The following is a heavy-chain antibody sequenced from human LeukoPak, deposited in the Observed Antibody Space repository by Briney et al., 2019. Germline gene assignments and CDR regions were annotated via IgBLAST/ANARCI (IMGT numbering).Heavy chain of an antibody. CDR3: ARSSRLLSPGEPPGSGSYYKDAFDI. J-gene: IGHJ3*02. CDR1: GFTFSSYS. D-gene: IGHD3-10*01. V-gene: IGHV3-74*01. CDR2: INSDGSST. Sequence: PGGSLRLSCAASGFTFSSYSMNWVRQAPGKGLEWVSRINSDGSSTSYADSVKGRFTISRDNAKNTLYLQMNSLRAEDTAVYYCARSSRLLSPGEPPGSGSYYKDAFDIWGQGTMVTVSS.